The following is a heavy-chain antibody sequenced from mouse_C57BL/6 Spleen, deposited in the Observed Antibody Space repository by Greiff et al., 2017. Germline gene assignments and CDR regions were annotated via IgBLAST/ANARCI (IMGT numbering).Heavy chain of an antibody. Sequence: VQLQQPGAELVKPGASVKLSCKASGYTFTSYWMQWVKQRPGQGLEWIGEIDPSDSYTNYNQKFKGKATLTVDTSSSTAYMQLSSLTYEDSAVYYCARSMDYGSSPFAYWGQGTLVTVSA. CDR2: IDPSDSYT. CDR3: ARSMDYGSSPFAY. J-gene: IGHJ3*01. CDR1: GYTFTSYW. D-gene: IGHD1-1*01. V-gene: IGHV1-50*01.